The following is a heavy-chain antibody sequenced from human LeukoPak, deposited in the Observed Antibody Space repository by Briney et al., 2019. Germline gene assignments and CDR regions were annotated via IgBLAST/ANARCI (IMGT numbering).Heavy chain of an antibody. V-gene: IGHV3-23*01. J-gene: IGHJ4*02. Sequence: PGGSLRLSCAASGFTFSSYAMSWVRQAPGKGLEWVSGISGSGGKTYYADSVKGRFSISRDNSKNTLYLQMNSLRAEDTAVYYCVKDDGWVQYANWGQGTLVTVSS. D-gene: IGHD5-24*01. CDR2: ISGSGGKT. CDR1: GFTFSSYA. CDR3: VKDDGWVQYAN.